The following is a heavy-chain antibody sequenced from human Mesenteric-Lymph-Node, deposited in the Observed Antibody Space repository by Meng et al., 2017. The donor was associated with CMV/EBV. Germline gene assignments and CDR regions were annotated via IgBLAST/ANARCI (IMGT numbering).Heavy chain of an antibody. CDR3: ARAVLRFLEWDLSPHPYGMDV. CDR1: GDSIGSYY. CDR2: IYYSGST. V-gene: IGHV4-59*08. J-gene: IGHJ6*02. D-gene: IGHD3-3*01. Sequence: SETLSLTCVVSGDSIGSYYWSWIRQPPGKGLEWMGYIYYSGSTNYNPSLKSRVTISVDTSKNQFSLKLSSVTAADTAVYYCARAVLRFLEWDLSPHPYGMDVWGQGTTVTVSS.